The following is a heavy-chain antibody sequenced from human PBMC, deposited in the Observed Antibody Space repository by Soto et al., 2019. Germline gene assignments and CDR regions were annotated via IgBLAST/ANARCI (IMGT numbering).Heavy chain of an antibody. CDR3: AKSGQYYDFWSGYYSAAEPNNWFDP. J-gene: IGHJ5*02. CDR1: GFTFSSYA. CDR2: ISGSGGST. D-gene: IGHD3-3*01. Sequence: GGSLRLSCAASGFTFSSYAMSWVRQAPGKGLEWVSAISGSGGSTYYADSVKGRFTISRDNSKNTLYLQMNSLRAEDTAVYYCAKSGQYYDFWSGYYSAAEPNNWFDPWGQGTLVTVSS. V-gene: IGHV3-23*01.